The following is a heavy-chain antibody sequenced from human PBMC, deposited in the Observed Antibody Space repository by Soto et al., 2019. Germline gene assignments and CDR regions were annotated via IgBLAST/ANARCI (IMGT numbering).Heavy chain of an antibody. J-gene: IGHJ6*02. Sequence: SETLSLTCTVSGCSISSYYWSWIRQPPGKGLEWIGYIYYSGSTNYNPSLKSRVTISVDTSKNQFSLSLSSVIAADTAVYYCGSYYCGGARCPGLDVWGLGTTVTVSS. CDR3: GSYYCGGARCPGLDV. V-gene: IGHV4-59*08. CDR1: GCSISSYY. D-gene: IGHD2-21*01. CDR2: IYYSGST.